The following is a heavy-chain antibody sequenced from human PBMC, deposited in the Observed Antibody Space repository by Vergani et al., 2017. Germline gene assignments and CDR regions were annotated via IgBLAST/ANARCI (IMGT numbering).Heavy chain of an antibody. CDR2: IIPIFGTA. CDR3: ARRGPNSDYFDY. J-gene: IGHJ4*02. D-gene: IGHD2-8*01. CDR1: GGTFSNYA. V-gene: IGHV1-69*01. Sequence: QVQLVQSGAEVKKPGSSVTVSCKPSGGTFSNYAITWVRQAPGQGLEWMGGIIPIFGTAKYTQRFQGRVTITADESTSTAYMELSSLRSEDTAVYYCARRGPNSDYFDYWGQGTLVTVSS.